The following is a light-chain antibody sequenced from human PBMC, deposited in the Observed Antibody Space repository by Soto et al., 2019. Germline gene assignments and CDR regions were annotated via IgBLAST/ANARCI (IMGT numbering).Light chain of an antibody. CDR3: QQYNSYPLT. J-gene: IGKJ4*01. Sequence: DIQMTQSPSTLSASVGEGVTITCRSSRSISSWLAWYQQKPGKAPNLLIYKASSLESGVPSRFSGSGSGTEFTLTISILQPDDFATYYCQQYNSYPLTFGGGTKVEIK. V-gene: IGKV1-5*03. CDR1: RSISSW. CDR2: KAS.